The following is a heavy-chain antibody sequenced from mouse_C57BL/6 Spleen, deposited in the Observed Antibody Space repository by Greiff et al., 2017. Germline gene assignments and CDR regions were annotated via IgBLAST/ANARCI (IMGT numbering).Heavy chain of an antibody. CDR3: ARFGITTVVADLAAMDY. D-gene: IGHD1-1*01. Sequence: QVQLQQSGAELARPGASVKLSCKASGYTFTSYGISWVKQRTGQGLEWIGEIYPRSGNTYYNEKFKGKATLTADKSSSTAYMELRSLTSEDSAVYFCARFGITTVVADLAAMDYWGQGTSVTVSS. V-gene: IGHV1-81*01. CDR2: IYPRSGNT. CDR1: GYTFTSYG. J-gene: IGHJ4*01.